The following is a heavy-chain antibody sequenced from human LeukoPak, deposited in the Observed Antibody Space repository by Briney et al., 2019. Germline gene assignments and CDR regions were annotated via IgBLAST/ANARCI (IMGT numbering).Heavy chain of an antibody. J-gene: IGHJ3*02. D-gene: IGHD3-22*01. V-gene: IGHV1-18*01. CDR3: ARESYGHYYDSSGYYDDAFDI. CDR2: ISAYNGNT. CDR1: GYTFTSYG. Sequence: ASVKVSCKASGYTFTSYGISWVRQAPGQGLEWMGWISAYNGNTNYAQKLQGRVTMTTDTSTSTAYMELRSLRSEDTAVYYCARESYGHYYDSSGYYDDAFDIWGQGTMVTVSS.